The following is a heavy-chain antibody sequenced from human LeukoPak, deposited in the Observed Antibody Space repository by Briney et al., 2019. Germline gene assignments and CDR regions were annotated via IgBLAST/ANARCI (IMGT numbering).Heavy chain of an antibody. Sequence: PGGSLRLSCAASGFTFSSYAMHWVRQAPGKGLEYVSAISSNGGSTYYANSVKGRFTISRDNSKSTLYLQMGSLRSDDTAVYYCARATDDSSGYYYISDYWGQGTLVTVSS. V-gene: IGHV3-64*01. CDR1: GFTFSSYA. CDR3: ARATDDSSGYYYISDY. CDR2: ISSNGGST. D-gene: IGHD3-22*01. J-gene: IGHJ4*02.